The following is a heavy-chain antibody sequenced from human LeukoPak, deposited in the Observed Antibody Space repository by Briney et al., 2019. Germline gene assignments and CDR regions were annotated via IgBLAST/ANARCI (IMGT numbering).Heavy chain of an antibody. CDR3: ARLGVGAIDAFDI. D-gene: IGHD1-26*01. V-gene: IGHV1-46*01. CDR1: GYTFTSYY. Sequence: GASVTVSCKASGYTFTSYYMHWVRQAPGQGLEWMGIINPSGGSTSYAQKFQGRVTMTRDMSTSTVYMELSSLRSEDTAMYYCARLGVGAIDAFDIWGQGTMVTVSS. J-gene: IGHJ3*02. CDR2: INPSGGST.